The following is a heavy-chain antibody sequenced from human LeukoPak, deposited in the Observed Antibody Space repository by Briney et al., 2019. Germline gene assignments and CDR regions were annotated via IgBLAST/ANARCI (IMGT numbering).Heavy chain of an antibody. CDR3: ARDLYYYGSGSYYFDY. Sequence: ASVKVSCKASGYTFTGYYMHWVRQAPGQGLEWMGRINPNSGGTNYAQKFQGRVTMTRDTSISTAYMELSRLRSDDTAVYYCARDLYYYGSGSYYFDYWGQGALVTVSS. V-gene: IGHV1-2*06. D-gene: IGHD3-10*01. CDR1: GYTFTGYY. J-gene: IGHJ4*02. CDR2: INPNSGGT.